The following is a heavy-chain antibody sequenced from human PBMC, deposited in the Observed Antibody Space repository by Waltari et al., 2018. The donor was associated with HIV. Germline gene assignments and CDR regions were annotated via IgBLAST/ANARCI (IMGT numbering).Heavy chain of an antibody. CDR3: ARLFYYDTTGYINNAFDI. D-gene: IGHD3-22*01. CDR2: IYPFDSDT. V-gene: IGHV5-51*03. Sequence: EVQLVQSGAEVGKSGESLRISCKASGYTFTNYWIAWVRQMSGAGLEWMGIIYPFDSDTRYNPSFEGQITISADNSLATAYLEWSKLNASDAAIYYCARLFYYDTTGYINNAFDIWGQGTLVTVS. CDR1: GYTFTNYW. J-gene: IGHJ3*02.